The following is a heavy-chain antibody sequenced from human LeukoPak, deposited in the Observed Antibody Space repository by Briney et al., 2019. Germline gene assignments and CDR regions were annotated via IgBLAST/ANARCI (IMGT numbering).Heavy chain of an antibody. J-gene: IGHJ6*03. CDR3: ARGGVGTIFPYYYYYYMDV. CDR2: IYTSGST. V-gene: IGHV4-4*07. Sequence: SETLSLTCTVSGGSISSYYWSWIRQPAGKGLEWIGRIYTSGSTNYNPSLKSRVTMSVDTSKNQFSLKLSSVTAADTAVYYCARGGVGTIFPYYYYYYMDVWGKGTTVTISS. D-gene: IGHD3-9*01. CDR1: GGSISSYY.